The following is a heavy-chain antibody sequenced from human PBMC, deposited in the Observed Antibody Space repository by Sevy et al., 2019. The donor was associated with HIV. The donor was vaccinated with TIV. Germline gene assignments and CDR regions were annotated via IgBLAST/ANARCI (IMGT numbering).Heavy chain of an antibody. V-gene: IGHV3-33*01. J-gene: IGHJ6*02. CDR2: IRYDGSNK. D-gene: IGHD3-3*01. CDR1: GFTLSSYG. CDR3: ARDRLGITISAEWGGGMDV. Sequence: GGSLRLSCAVSGFTLSSYGMHWVRQAPGKGLEWVAVIRYDGSNKNYADSVKGRFTISRDNSKNTLYLQMNGLRAEDTAVYYCARDRLGITISAEWGGGMDVWGQGTTVTVSS.